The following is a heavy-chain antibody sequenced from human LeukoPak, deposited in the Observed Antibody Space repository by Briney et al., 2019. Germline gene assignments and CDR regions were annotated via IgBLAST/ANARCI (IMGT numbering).Heavy chain of an antibody. CDR3: ARSIAAASKYYYMDV. D-gene: IGHD6-13*01. CDR1: GYTFTSYG. Sequence: ASVKVSCKASGYTFTSYGISWVRQAPGQGLEWMGWISAYNGNTNYAQKLQGRVTMTTDTSTSTAYMELRSLRSEDTAVYYCARSIAAASKYYYMDVWGKGTTDTVSS. V-gene: IGHV1-18*01. J-gene: IGHJ6*03. CDR2: ISAYNGNT.